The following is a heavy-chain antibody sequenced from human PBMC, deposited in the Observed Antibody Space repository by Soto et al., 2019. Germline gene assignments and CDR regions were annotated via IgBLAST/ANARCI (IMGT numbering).Heavy chain of an antibody. D-gene: IGHD5-18*01. CDR3: ARLRLRRGYWFDP. CDR2: INPNSGGT. CDR1: GYTFTGYY. J-gene: IGHJ5*02. Sequence: VASVKVSCKASGYTFTGYYMHWVRQAPGQGLEWMGWINPNSGGTNYAQKFQGRVTMTRDTSISTAYMELSRLRSDDTAVYYCARLRLRRGYWFDPWGQGTLVTVSS. V-gene: IGHV1-2*02.